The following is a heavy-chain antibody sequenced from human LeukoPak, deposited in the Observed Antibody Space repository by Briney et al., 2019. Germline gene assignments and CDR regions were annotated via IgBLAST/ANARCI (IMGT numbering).Heavy chain of an antibody. CDR3: ASSVPLTLQWNAFDI. D-gene: IGHD6-19*01. CDR1: GATFSSYA. CDR2: IIPIFGTA. J-gene: IGHJ3*02. Sequence: SVKVSCKASGATFSSYAISWVRQAPGQGLEWMGGIIPIFGTANYAQKFQGRVTITADKSTTTDYMELSSQRPEDTAVYYCASSVPLTLQWNAFDIWGQGTMVTVSS. V-gene: IGHV1-69*06.